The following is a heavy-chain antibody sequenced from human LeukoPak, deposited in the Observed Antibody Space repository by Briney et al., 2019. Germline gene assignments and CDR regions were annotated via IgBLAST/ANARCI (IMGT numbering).Heavy chain of an antibody. CDR3: ARGGGEMATIHYYYYYMDV. Sequence: ASVKASCKASVYTFTRYDINWVRQAAGQGVEWMGWMNTNSGNTGYAQKFQGRVTTTRNTSISTAYMELSRLKSEDTAVYYCARGGGEMATIHYYYYYMDVWGKGTTVTVSS. V-gene: IGHV1-8*03. D-gene: IGHD5-24*01. CDR1: VYTFTRYD. CDR2: MNTNSGNT. J-gene: IGHJ6*03.